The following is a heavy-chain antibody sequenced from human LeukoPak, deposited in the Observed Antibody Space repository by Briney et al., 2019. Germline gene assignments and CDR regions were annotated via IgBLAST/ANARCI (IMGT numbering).Heavy chain of an antibody. CDR1: GGTFSSYA. Sequence: SVKVSCKASGGTFSSYAISWVRQAPGQGLEWMGGIIPIFGTANYAQKFQGRVTMTEDTSTDTAYMELSSLRSEDTAVYYCATFRRWGLERRETANWFDPWGQGTLVTVSS. CDR3: ATFRRWGLERRETANWFDP. V-gene: IGHV1-69*06. D-gene: IGHD1-1*01. CDR2: IIPIFGTA. J-gene: IGHJ5*02.